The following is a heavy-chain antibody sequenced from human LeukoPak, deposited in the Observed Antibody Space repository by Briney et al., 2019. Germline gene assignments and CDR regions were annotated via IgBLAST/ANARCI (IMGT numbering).Heavy chain of an antibody. D-gene: IGHD6-13*01. CDR1: GFTFNTYC. Sequence: GGSLRLSCAASGFTFNTYCMSWVRQAPGKGLEWVANINQVGSEKFYVDSVEGRFTMSRDNTKNSLDLQMNSLRAEDTAVYYCAKEDSSSWYVYYYYMDVWGKGTTVTISS. V-gene: IGHV3-7*01. J-gene: IGHJ6*03. CDR2: INQVGSEK. CDR3: AKEDSSSWYVYYYYMDV.